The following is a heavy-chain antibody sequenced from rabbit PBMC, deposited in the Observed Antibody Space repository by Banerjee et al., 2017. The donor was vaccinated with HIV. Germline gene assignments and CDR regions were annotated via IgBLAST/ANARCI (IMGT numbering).Heavy chain of an antibody. CDR3: ARLDASSSGYYSANYFNL. CDR2: MDAGSSGST. J-gene: IGHJ4*01. D-gene: IGHD1-1*01. CDR1: GFTISSYW. Sequence: EESGGDLVKPEGSLTLTCTASGFTISSYWICWVRQAPGKGLEWIACMDAGSSGSTNYASWAKGRFTISKTSSTTVTLQMTSLTAADTATYFCARLDASSSGYYSANYFNLWGPGTLVTVS. V-gene: IGHV1S45*01.